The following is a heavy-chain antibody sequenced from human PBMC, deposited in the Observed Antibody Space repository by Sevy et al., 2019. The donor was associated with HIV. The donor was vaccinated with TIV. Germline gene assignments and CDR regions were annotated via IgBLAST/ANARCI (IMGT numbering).Heavy chain of an antibody. CDR3: ARSVEGHFDY. CDR1: GFKFSVYS. J-gene: IGHJ4*02. D-gene: IGHD1-1*01. Sequence: GGSLRLSCAASGFKFSVYSMNWVRQAPGKGLEWISYMTSDTRTIKYAESVKGPFTIYRDNARNSVYLQMNSLRDEDTAVYYCARSVEGHFDYWGQGTLVTVSS. V-gene: IGHV3-48*02. CDR2: MTSDTRTI.